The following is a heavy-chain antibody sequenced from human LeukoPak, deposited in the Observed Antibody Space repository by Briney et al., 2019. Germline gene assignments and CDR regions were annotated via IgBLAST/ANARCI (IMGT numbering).Heavy chain of an antibody. D-gene: IGHD2-2*01. CDR3: ARGRRKGYCTSTSCFEWDY. CDR2: IIPIFGSA. CDR1: GGTFSSYA. Sequence: GASVKVSCKASGGTFSSYAISWVRQAPGQGLEWMGGIIPIFGSANYAQKFQGRVTITADEFTSTAYMELSSLNSEGTAVYYCARGRRKGYCTSTSCFEWDYWGQGTLVTVSS. J-gene: IGHJ4*02. V-gene: IGHV1-69*13.